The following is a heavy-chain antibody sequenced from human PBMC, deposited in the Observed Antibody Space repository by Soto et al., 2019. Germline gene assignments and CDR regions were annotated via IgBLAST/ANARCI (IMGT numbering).Heavy chain of an antibody. CDR1: GFTFSSYA. CDR2: ISGSGGST. D-gene: IGHD3-3*01. J-gene: IGHJ4*02. CDR3: AKVLWSASPFGYFDY. V-gene: IGHV3-23*01. Sequence: GGSLRLSCAASGFTFSSYAMSWVRQAPGKGLEWVSAISGSGGSTYYADSVKGRFTIPRDNSKNTLYLQMNSLRAEDTAVYYCAKVLWSASPFGYFDYWGQGTLVTVSS.